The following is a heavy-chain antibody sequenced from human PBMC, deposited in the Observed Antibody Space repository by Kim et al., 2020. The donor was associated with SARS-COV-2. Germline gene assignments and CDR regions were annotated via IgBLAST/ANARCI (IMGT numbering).Heavy chain of an antibody. CDR1: GFTFSSYW. D-gene: IGHD6-13*01. V-gene: IGHV3-7*01. Sequence: GGSLRLSCAASGFTFSSYWMSWVRQAPGKGLEWVANIKQDGSEKYYVDSVKGRFTISRDNAKNSLYLQMNSLRAEDTAVYYCARWGHGIAAAVTGDGMDVWGQGTTVTVSS. J-gene: IGHJ6*02. CDR3: ARWGHGIAAAVTGDGMDV. CDR2: IKQDGSEK.